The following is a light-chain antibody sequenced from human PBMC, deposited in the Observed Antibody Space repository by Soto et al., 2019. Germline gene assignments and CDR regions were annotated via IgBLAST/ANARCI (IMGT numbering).Light chain of an antibody. Sequence: QSVLAQPASVSGSPGQSITISCTGTSSDVGGYKYVSWYQQHPGKAPKLMIFEVNSRPSGVSNRFSGSKSGNTASLTSPGLRAEDEADYYCSSFSSSSTPYVFGTGTKVTVL. CDR1: SSDVGGYKY. J-gene: IGLJ1*01. CDR3: SSFSSSSTPYV. V-gene: IGLV2-14*01. CDR2: EVN.